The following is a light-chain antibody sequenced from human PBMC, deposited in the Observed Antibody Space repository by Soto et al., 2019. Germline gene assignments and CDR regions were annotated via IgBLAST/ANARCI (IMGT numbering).Light chain of an antibody. CDR3: QQYDSNPIT. CDR1: ESISRW. Sequence: DIQMTQSPSTLSASVGDRVTITCRASESISRWLAWYLQKPGKAPKLLINKASNLQSGVPSRFSGSGSATAYTLTISSLQPDDFAAYYCQQYDSNPITFGGGTKVEIK. CDR2: KAS. V-gene: IGKV1-5*03. J-gene: IGKJ4*01.